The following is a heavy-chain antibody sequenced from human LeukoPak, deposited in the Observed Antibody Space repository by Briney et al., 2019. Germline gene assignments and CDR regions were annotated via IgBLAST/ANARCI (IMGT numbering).Heavy chain of an antibody. V-gene: IGHV3-21*01. J-gene: IGHJ4*02. CDR3: ARAGYYYDSSGRFDY. CDR1: GFTFSSYS. D-gene: IGHD3-22*01. CDR2: ISSSSSYI. Sequence: GGSLRLSCAASGFTFSSYSMTWVRQAPGKGLEWVSSISSSSSYIYYADSVKGRFTISRDNAKNSLYLQMNSLRAEDTAVYYCARAGYYYDSSGRFDYWGQGTLVTVSS.